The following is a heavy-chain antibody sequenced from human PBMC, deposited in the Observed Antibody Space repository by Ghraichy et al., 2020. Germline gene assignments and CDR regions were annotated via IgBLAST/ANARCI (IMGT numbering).Heavy chain of an antibody. CDR1: GGSISSGDYY. CDR3: ARGCSSTSCYAFDY. Sequence: SQTLSLTCTVSGGSISSGDYYWSWIRQHPGKGLEWIGNIYNNGRAYYSPSLKSRVTISVDTSKNQFSLKLTSVTATDTAVYYCARGCSSTSCYAFDYWGQGTLVTVSS. J-gene: IGHJ4*02. CDR2: IYNNGRA. V-gene: IGHV4-31*03. D-gene: IGHD2-2*01.